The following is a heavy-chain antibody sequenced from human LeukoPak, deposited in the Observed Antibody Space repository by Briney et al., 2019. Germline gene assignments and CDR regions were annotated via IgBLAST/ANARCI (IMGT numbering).Heavy chain of an antibody. D-gene: IGHD2-2*01. Sequence: APVKVSCKASGYTFTGYYMHWVRQAPGQGLEWMGWINPNSGGTNYAQKFQGRVTMTRDTSISTAYMELSRLRSDDTAVYYCASWTPEKIVVPAAMRYWGQGTLVTVSS. CDR3: ASWTPEKIVVPAAMRY. CDR1: GYTFTGYY. J-gene: IGHJ4*02. V-gene: IGHV1-2*02. CDR2: INPNSGGT.